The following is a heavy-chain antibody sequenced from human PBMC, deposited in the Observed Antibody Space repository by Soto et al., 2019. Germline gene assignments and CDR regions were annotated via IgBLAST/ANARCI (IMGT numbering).Heavy chain of an antibody. J-gene: IGHJ4*02. V-gene: IGHV4-59*08. Sequence: QVQLQESGPGLVKPSETLSLTCTVSGGSISSYYWSWIRQPPGKGLEWIGYIYYSGSTNYNPSLKSRVTISVDTSKNQFSLKLSSVTAADTAVYYCAGPYGARFDYWGQGTQVTVSS. CDR1: GGSISSYY. CDR3: AGPYGARFDY. CDR2: IYYSGST. D-gene: IGHD4-17*01.